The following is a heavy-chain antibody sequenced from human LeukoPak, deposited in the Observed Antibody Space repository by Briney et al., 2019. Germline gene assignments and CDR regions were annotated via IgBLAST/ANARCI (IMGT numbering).Heavy chain of an antibody. CDR1: GYTFTNYW. CDR3: ARGPYCSSTNCYSPYYYYYMDV. J-gene: IGHJ6*03. CDR2: IYAGDSNT. Sequence: GKPLKISCKGSGYTFTNYWIGWVRQMPGKGLEWMGIIYAGDSNTRYSPSFQGQVTISADKSITTAYLQWTSLTASDTAMYYCARGPYCSSTNCYSPYYYYYMDVWGKGTTVTVS. D-gene: IGHD2-2*01. V-gene: IGHV5-51*01.